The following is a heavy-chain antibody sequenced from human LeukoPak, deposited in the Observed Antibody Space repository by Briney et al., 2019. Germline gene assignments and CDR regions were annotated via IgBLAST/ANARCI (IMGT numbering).Heavy chain of an antibody. CDR3: ARDSPYCSGGSCYPTIDY. CDR2: ISYDGSNK. D-gene: IGHD2-15*01. J-gene: IGHJ4*02. V-gene: IGHV3-30*04. CDR1: GFIFSSYA. Sequence: GGSLRLSCAASGFIFSSYAMHWVRQAPGKGLEWVAVISYDGSNKYYADSVKGRFTISRDNSKNTLYLQMNSLRAEDTAVYYCARDSPYCSGGSCYPTIDYWGQGTLVTVSS.